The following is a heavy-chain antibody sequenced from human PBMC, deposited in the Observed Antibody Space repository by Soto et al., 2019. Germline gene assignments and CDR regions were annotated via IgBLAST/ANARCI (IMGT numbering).Heavy chain of an antibody. Sequence: QVQLVQSGADMKKPGSSVKVSCKTSGGAFSNFAVSWVRQAPGQGLEWVGGITPILGTPSYAQKFQGRVTITADVSTTSAYMEITSLTSEDTPLYYCVRGGSGSRGDYWGQGTLVTVSS. CDR2: ITPILGTP. D-gene: IGHD3-10*01. V-gene: IGHV1-69*01. CDR3: VRGGSGSRGDY. CDR1: GGAFSNFA. J-gene: IGHJ4*02.